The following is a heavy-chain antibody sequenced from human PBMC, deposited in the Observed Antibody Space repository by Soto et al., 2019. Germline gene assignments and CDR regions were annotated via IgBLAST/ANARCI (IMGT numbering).Heavy chain of an antibody. CDR2: ISSSSSTI. D-gene: IGHD1-7*01. CDR1: GFTFSSYS. Sequence: GGSLRLSCAASGFTFSSYSMNWVRQAPGKGLEWVSYISSSSSTIYYADSVKGRFTISRDNAKNSLYLQMNSLRAEDTAVYYCARDYRYLELRNLGAPGPTRGQGTLVTVSS. J-gene: IGHJ4*02. V-gene: IGHV3-48*01. CDR3: ARDYRYLELRNLGAPGPT.